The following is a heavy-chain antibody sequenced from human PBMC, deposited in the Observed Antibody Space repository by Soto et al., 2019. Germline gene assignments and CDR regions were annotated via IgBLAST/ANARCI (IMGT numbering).Heavy chain of an antibody. CDR2: INAGNGNT. CDR3: AREAYGDWLNWFDP. CDR1: GYTLTSYA. Sequence: ASVKVSCKASGYTLTSYAMHWVRQAPGQRLEWMGRINAGNGNTKYSQKFQGRVTITRDTSASTAYMELSSLRSEDTAVYYCAREAYGDWLNWFDPWGQGTLVTVSS. J-gene: IGHJ5*02. D-gene: IGHD4-17*01. V-gene: IGHV1-3*01.